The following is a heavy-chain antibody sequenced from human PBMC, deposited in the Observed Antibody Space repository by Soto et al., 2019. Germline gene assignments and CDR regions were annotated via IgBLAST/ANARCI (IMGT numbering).Heavy chain of an antibody. CDR2: INHSGST. CDR3: ARGPGDFWSGYPSYYYYGMDV. Sequence: SETLSLTCAVYGGSFSGYYWSWIRQPPGKGLEWIGEINHSGSTNYNPSLKSRVTISVDTSKNQFSLKLSSVTAADTAVYYCARGPGDFWSGYPSYYYYGMDVWGQGTTVTVSS. V-gene: IGHV4-34*01. D-gene: IGHD3-3*01. CDR1: GGSFSGYY. J-gene: IGHJ6*02.